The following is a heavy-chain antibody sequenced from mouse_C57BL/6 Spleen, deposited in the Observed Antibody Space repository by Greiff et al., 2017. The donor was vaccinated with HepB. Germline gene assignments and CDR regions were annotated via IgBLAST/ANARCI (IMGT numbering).Heavy chain of an antibody. CDR3: ARHYEYDGYCDV. V-gene: IGHV1-42*01. Sequence: VQLQQSGPELVKPGASVKISCKASGYSFTGYYMNWVKQSPEKSLEWIGEINPSTGGTTYNQKFKAKATLTVDKSSSTAYMQLKSLTSEDSAVYYCARHYEYDGYCDVWGTGTTVTVSS. J-gene: IGHJ1*03. D-gene: IGHD2-4*01. CDR1: GYSFTGYY. CDR2: INPSTGGT.